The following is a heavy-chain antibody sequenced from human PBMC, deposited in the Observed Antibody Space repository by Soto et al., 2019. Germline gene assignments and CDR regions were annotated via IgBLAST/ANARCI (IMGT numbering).Heavy chain of an antibody. Sequence: QVQLVQSGAEVKKPGSSVKVSCKASGGTFSSYAISWVRQAPGQGLEWMGGIIPIFGTANYAQKFQGRVTITADKSTSTAYMERSSLRAEDTAVYYCARDLYTAMYSYYYYGMHVWGQGTTVTVSS. D-gene: IGHD5-18*01. V-gene: IGHV1-69*06. CDR3: ARDLYTAMYSYYYYGMHV. CDR1: GGTFSSYA. CDR2: IIPIFGTA. J-gene: IGHJ6*02.